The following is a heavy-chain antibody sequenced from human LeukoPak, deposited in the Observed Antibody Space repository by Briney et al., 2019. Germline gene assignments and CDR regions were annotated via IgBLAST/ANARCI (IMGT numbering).Heavy chain of an antibody. CDR2: IYYSGST. D-gene: IGHD4-23*01. CDR3: ARRRWGALGRFDP. Sequence: PSETLSLTCSVSGDSISTSSYYWGWIRQPPGKGLEWIGTIYYSGSTYYNPSLTSRVTISVDASKNQFSLKLSSVTAADTAVYYCARRRWGALGRFDPWGQGTLVTVSS. J-gene: IGHJ5*02. V-gene: IGHV4-39*01. CDR1: GDSISTSSYY.